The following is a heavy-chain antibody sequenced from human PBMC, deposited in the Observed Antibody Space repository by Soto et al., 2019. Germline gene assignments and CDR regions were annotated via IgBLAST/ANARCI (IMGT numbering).Heavy chain of an antibody. CDR3: AKRRGVGLTRSSFDY. CDR2: IDPSGGDT. J-gene: IGHJ4*02. V-gene: IGHV1-46*02. Sequence: QVQLVQSGAEVRKPGASVKVTCKASGYTFNRHYIQWVRQAPGQGLEWMGMIDPSGGDTNYAKKFQGRVTLTSDTSTSTVYMELSSLRSEDTAVYYCAKRRGVGLTRSSFDYWGPGTLVIVSS. D-gene: IGHD1-26*01. CDR1: GYTFNRHY.